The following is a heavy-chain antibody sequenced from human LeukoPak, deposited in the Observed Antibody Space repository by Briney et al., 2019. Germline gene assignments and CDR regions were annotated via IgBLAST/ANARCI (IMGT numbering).Heavy chain of an antibody. CDR3: ARDSRSGGFDY. CDR1: RFTFSDYY. CDR2: ISDTGSST. Sequence: PGGSLILSCAASRFTFSDYYMSWIRQDPGKGLEWISHISDTGSSTYYADSVKGRFTISRDNMKNSLYLQMNSLRAEDTAVYYCARDSRSGGFDYWGQGTLVTVSS. D-gene: IGHD6-6*01. J-gene: IGHJ4*02. V-gene: IGHV3-11*04.